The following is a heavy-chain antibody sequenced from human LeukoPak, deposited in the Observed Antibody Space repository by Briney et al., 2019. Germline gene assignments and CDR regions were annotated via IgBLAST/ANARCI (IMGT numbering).Heavy chain of an antibody. CDR1: GFTFDDYA. Sequence: GGSLRLSCAASGFTFDDYAMHCVRQAPGKGLEWVSLISGDGVSTYYADSVKGRFTISRDNSKNSLYLQMNSLRTEDTALYYCVQDTVTMGIDYWGQGTLVTVSS. J-gene: IGHJ4*02. D-gene: IGHD4-17*01. V-gene: IGHV3-43*02. CDR2: ISGDGVST. CDR3: VQDTVTMGIDY.